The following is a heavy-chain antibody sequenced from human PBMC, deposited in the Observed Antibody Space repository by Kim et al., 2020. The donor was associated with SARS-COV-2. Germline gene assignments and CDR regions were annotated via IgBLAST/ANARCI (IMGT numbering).Heavy chain of an antibody. Sequence: VKGRFTISRDNSKNTLYLQMNSLRAEDTAVYYCARDLYSSSWYGYYFDYWGQGTLVTVSS. J-gene: IGHJ4*02. V-gene: IGHV3-30*01. CDR3: ARDLYSSSWYGYYFDY. D-gene: IGHD6-13*01.